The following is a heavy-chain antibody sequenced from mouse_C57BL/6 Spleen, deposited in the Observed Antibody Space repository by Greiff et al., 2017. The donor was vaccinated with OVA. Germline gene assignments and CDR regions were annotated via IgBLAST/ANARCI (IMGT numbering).Heavy chain of an antibody. CDR3: ARGYGSSYRGYAMDY. J-gene: IGHJ4*01. CDR1: GYAFSSSW. CDR2: IYPGDGDT. D-gene: IGHD1-1*01. Sequence: QVQLKESGPELVKPGASVKISCKASGYAFSSSWMNWVKQRPGKGLEWIGRIYPGDGDTNYNGKFKGKATLTADKSSSTAYMQLSSLTSEDSAVYVGARGYGSSYRGYAMDYWGQGTSVTVAS. V-gene: IGHV1-82*01.